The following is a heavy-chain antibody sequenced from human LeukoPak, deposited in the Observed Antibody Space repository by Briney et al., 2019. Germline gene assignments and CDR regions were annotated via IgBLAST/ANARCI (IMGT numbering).Heavy chain of an antibody. CDR2: ISGSGGST. CDR1: GFTFTSYS. Sequence: PGGSLRLSCAASGFTFTSYSMNWVRQAPGKGLEWVSAISGSGGSTYYADSVKGRFTISRDNSKNTLYLQMNSLRAEDTAVYYCAKDQCSSTSCWNYWGQGTLVTVSS. J-gene: IGHJ4*02. V-gene: IGHV3-23*01. CDR3: AKDQCSSTSCWNY. D-gene: IGHD2-2*01.